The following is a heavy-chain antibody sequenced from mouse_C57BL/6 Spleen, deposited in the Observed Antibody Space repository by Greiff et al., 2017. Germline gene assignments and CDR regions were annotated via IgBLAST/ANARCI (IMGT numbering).Heavy chain of an antibody. Sequence: EVQRVESGPSLVRPSQTLSLTCTVTGFSINSDCYWIWIRQFPGNKLEYIGYTFYSGITYYNPSLESRTYITRDTSKNQFSLKLSSVTTEDTATYYCARYYYGSSYGAMDYWGQGTSVTVSS. CDR1: GFSINSDCY. D-gene: IGHD1-1*01. CDR2: TFYSGIT. J-gene: IGHJ4*01. V-gene: IGHV3-3*01. CDR3: ARYYYGSSYGAMDY.